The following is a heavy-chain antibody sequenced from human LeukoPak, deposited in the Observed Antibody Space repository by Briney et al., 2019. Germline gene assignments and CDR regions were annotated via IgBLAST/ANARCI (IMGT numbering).Heavy chain of an antibody. V-gene: IGHV3-21*01. Sequence: GGSLRLSCAASGYTFSSYSMNWVRQAPGKGLELVSSISSSSSYIYYADSVKGRFTISRDNAKNSLYLQMNSLRAEDTAVYYCARAVITGSFDYWGQGTLVTVSS. D-gene: IGHD4-23*01. J-gene: IGHJ4*02. CDR2: ISSSSSYI. CDR3: ARAVITGSFDY. CDR1: GYTFSSYS.